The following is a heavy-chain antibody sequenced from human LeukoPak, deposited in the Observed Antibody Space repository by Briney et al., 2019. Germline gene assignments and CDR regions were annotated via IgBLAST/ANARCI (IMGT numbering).Heavy chain of an antibody. V-gene: IGHV4-34*01. CDR2: INHSGST. CDR3: ARPRSVRYFDWSFDC. D-gene: IGHD3-9*01. Sequence: PSETLSLTCAVYGGSFSGYYWSWIRQPPGKGLEWIGEINHSGSTNYNPSLKSRVTISVDTSKNQFSLKLSSVTAADTAVYYCARPRSVRYFDWSFDCWGQGTLVTVSS. J-gene: IGHJ4*02. CDR1: GGSFSGYY.